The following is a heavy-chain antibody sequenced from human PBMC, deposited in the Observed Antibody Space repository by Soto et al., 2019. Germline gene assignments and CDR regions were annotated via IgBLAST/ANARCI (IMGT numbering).Heavy chain of an antibody. J-gene: IGHJ2*01. CDR2: IIPIFGTA. D-gene: IGHD5-12*01. Sequence: QVQLVQSGAEVKKPGSSVTVSCKASGGTSSSYTISWVRQAPGQGLEWMGGIIPIFGTANDAQKFQGRVTITADESTSTAYMELSSLRSEDTAVYYCARGNHRWLQLWYFDLWGRGTLVTVSS. CDR3: ARGNHRWLQLWYFDL. CDR1: GGTSSSYT. V-gene: IGHV1-69*12.